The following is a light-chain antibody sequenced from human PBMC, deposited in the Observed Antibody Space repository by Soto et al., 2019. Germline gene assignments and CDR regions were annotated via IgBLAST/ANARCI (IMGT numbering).Light chain of an antibody. J-gene: IGKJ1*01. CDR3: LQHDAYPLT. CDR2: VAS. V-gene: IGKV1-17*01. CDR1: QGIRNG. Sequence: DIQMTQSPSSLSASVGDRVTITCRASQGIRNGFLGWYQQKPGKAPKCLIYVASILQSGVPSRFSGSGSGTEFTLTISSLQPEDFATYYCLQHDAYPLTFGQGTKVEVK.